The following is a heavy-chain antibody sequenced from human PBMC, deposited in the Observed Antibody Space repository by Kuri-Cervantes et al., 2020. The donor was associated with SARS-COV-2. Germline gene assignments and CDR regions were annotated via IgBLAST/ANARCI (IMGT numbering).Heavy chain of an antibody. D-gene: IGHD5-12*01. CDR2: IKQDGSEK. V-gene: IGHV3-7*03. CDR3: ARGFELDY. Sequence: GESLKISCAASGFTLSHNWMSWVRQAPGKGLEWVANIKQDGSEKYYVDSVKGRFAISRDNPKNSLYLQLNSLRAEDTAMYYCARGFELDYRGQGTLVTVSS. CDR1: GFTLSHNW. J-gene: IGHJ4*02.